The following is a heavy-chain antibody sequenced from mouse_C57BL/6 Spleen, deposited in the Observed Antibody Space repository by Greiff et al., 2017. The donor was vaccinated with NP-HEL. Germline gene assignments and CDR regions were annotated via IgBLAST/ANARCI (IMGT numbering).Heavy chain of an antibody. D-gene: IGHD1-1*01. CDR1: GFTFSSYA. J-gene: IGHJ2*01. CDR2: ISSGGDYI. V-gene: IGHV5-9-1*02. Sequence: EVQGVESGEGLVKPGGSLKLSCAASGFTFSSYAMSWVRQTPEKRLEWVAYISSGGDYIYYADTVKGRFTISRANARNTLYLQMSSLKSEDTAMYYCTRDRCTTVVARWYFDYWGQGTTLTVSS. CDR3: TRDRCTTVVARWYFDY.